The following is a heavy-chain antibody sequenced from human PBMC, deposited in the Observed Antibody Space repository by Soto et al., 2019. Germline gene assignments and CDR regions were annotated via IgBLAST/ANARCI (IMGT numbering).Heavy chain of an antibody. D-gene: IGHD6-13*01. CDR1: GYSFTSYW. J-gene: IGHJ4*02. V-gene: IGHV5-51*01. Sequence: PGESLKISCKGSGYSFTSYWIGWVRQMPGKGLEWMGIIYPGDSDTRYSPSFQGQVSISADKSISTAYLQWSSLKASDTAMYYCARSDESSPLAAAGTFFWGQGTLVTVSS. CDR3: ARSDESSPLAAAGTFF. CDR2: IYPGDSDT.